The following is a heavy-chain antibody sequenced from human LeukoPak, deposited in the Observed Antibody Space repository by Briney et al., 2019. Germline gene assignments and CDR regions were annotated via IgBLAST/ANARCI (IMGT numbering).Heavy chain of an antibody. D-gene: IGHD2-2*01. CDR1: GYSFTSYW. CDR3: AKGYCSSTRCYYFDY. CDR2: IYPGDSDT. V-gene: IGHV5-51*01. Sequence: GESLKISCKGSGYSFTSYWIGWVRQMPGKGLEWMGIIYPGDSDTRYSPSFQGQVTISADKSISTAYLQWSSLKASDTAMYYCAKGYCSSTRCYYFDYWGQGTLVTVSS. J-gene: IGHJ4*02.